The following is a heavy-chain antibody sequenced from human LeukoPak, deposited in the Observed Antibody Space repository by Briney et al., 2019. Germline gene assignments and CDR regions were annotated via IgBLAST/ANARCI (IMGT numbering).Heavy chain of an antibody. Sequence: AGSMTLSCPASAFTFSDNYMSWIRQAPGKGLEWFSYISSSGSTIYYADSVKGRFTISRDNAKNSLYLQMNSLRAEDTAVYYCASADPEHYYFDYWGQGTLVTVSS. D-gene: IGHD1/OR15-1a*01. CDR2: ISSSGSTI. V-gene: IGHV3-11*01. J-gene: IGHJ4*02. CDR1: AFTFSDNY. CDR3: ASADPEHYYFDY.